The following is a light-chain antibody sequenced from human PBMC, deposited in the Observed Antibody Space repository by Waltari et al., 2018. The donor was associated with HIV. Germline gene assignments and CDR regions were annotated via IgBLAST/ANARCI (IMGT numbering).Light chain of an antibody. CDR2: SNN. Sequence: QSVLTQPPSASGTPGQRVTISCSGSRSNIGSNTVSWYQQLPGTAPKLFIYSNNQRPSGVPDRFSGSKSGTSASLAISGLQSEDEADYYCAAWDDSLNGWVLGGGTKLTVV. CDR3: AAWDDSLNGWV. V-gene: IGLV1-44*01. CDR1: RSNIGSNT. J-gene: IGLJ3*02.